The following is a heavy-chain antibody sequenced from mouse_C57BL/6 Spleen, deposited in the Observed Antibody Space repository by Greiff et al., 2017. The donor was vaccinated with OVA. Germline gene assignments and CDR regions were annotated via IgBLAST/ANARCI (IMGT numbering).Heavy chain of an antibody. D-gene: IGHD2-3*01. CDR1: GYALTNHL. CDR3: ARRAGLYAAMDY. J-gene: IGHJ4*01. V-gene: IGHV1-54*01. Sequence: QVQLQQSGAELVRPGTSVKVFRKASGYALTNHLIERVKQRPGQGPEWIGVINPGSGGTNYNEKFKGKATLTADKSSSTAYMQLSSLTSEDSAVYFCARRAGLYAAMDYWGQGTSVTVSS. CDR2: INPGSGGT.